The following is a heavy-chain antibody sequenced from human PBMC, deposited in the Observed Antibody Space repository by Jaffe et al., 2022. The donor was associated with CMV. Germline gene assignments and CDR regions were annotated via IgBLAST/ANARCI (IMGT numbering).Heavy chain of an antibody. V-gene: IGHV4-39*01. Sequence: QLQLQESGPGLVKPSETLSLTCTVSGGSISSSSYYWGWIRQPPGKGLEWIGSIYYSGSTYYNPSLKSRVTISVDTSKNQFSLKLSSVTAADTAVYYCASYGAAAVHEWPWGQGTLVTVSS. D-gene: IGHD6-13*01. CDR2: IYYSGST. CDR1: GGSISSSSYY. J-gene: IGHJ5*02. CDR3: ASYGAAAVHEWP.